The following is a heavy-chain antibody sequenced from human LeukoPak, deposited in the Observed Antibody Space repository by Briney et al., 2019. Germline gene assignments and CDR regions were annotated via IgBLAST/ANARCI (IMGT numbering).Heavy chain of an antibody. J-gene: IGHJ1*01. CDR3: ARVVYYYDSSGYNAYFQH. CDR1: GGSISTYY. Sequence: PSETPSLTCTVSGGSISTYYRTWIRQPPGKGPECRGHISESGRTLYRPSLSSRLTISLDTSQNQFSLKLSSVTAADTAVYYCARVVYYYDSSGYNAYFQHWGQGTLVTVSS. D-gene: IGHD3-22*01. CDR2: ISESGRT. V-gene: IGHV4-59*01.